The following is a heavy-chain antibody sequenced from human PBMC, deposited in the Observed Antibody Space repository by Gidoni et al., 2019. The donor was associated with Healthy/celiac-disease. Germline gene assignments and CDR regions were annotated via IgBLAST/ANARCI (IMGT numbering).Heavy chain of an antibody. Sequence: VRQAPGKGLEWMGGFDPEDGETIYAQKFQGRVTMTEDTSTDTAYMELSSLRSEDTAVYYCATLEGRAAAPLDVWGQGTTVTVSS. V-gene: IGHV1-24*01. CDR3: ATLEGRAAAPLDV. CDR2: FDPEDGET. J-gene: IGHJ6*02. D-gene: IGHD6-13*01.